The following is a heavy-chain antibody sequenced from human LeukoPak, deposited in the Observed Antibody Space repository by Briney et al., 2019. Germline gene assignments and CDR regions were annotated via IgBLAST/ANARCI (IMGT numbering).Heavy chain of an antibody. V-gene: IGHV3-7*01. Sequence: GGALRLSCAGCRFTFSAYLISWLRQAPGRGLEWVANMNQDGIEKYYVDSAKGRFTISRDKAINSLYLQMNSLRVEDTAVYYCARDGSGWSSSWGQGTLVTVSS. CDR2: MNQDGIEK. CDR1: RFTFSAYL. J-gene: IGHJ5*02. D-gene: IGHD6-19*01. CDR3: ARDGSGWSSS.